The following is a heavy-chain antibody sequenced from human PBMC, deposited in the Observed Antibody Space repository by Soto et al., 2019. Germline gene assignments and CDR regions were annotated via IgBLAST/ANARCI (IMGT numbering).Heavy chain of an antibody. CDR3: AKDSSPVILRFLEWLLSPFDY. J-gene: IGHJ4*02. V-gene: IGHV3-23*01. CDR1: GFTFISYA. Sequence: PVGSLRLSCAASGFTFISYAMSWVRQAQGKGLEWVSAISGSGGSTYYADSVKGRFTISRDNSKNTLYLQMNSLRAEDTAVYYCAKDSSPVILRFLEWLLSPFDYWGQGTLVTVSS. D-gene: IGHD3-3*01. CDR2: ISGSGGST.